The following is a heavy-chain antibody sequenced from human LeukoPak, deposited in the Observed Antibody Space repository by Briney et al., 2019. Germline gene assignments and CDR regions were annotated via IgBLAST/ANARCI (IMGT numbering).Heavy chain of an antibody. CDR3: AREKIQLWLNNWFDP. D-gene: IGHD5-18*01. V-gene: IGHV3-7*01. Sequence: QPGGSLRLSCAASGFTFGTSWMDWVRQAPGKGLEWVANIKADGTEKYYVDSVRGRFTISRDNAKNTLYLQMNSLRAEDTAVYYCAREKIQLWLNNWFDPWGQGTLVTVSS. CDR1: GFTFGTSW. CDR2: IKADGTEK. J-gene: IGHJ5*02.